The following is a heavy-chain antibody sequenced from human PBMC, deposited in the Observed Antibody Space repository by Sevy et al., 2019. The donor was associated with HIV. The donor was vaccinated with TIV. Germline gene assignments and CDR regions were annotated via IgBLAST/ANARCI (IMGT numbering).Heavy chain of an antibody. Sequence: GGSLRLSCAASGFTVSKYSMSWVRQPPGKELEWVSTLSFGCGEINYADSVKGRFTISRDNSKSSVYLQMNNLRPEDTAVYYCAREGCTKPHDYWGQGTLVTVSS. V-gene: IGHV3-23*01. J-gene: IGHJ4*02. CDR3: AREGCTKPHDY. CDR1: GFTVSKYS. D-gene: IGHD2-8*01. CDR2: LSFGCGEI.